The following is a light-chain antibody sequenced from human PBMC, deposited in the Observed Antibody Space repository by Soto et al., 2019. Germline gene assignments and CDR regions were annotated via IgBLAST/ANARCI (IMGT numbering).Light chain of an antibody. CDR2: TVS. CDR3: MQRIEFPLT. J-gene: IGKJ4*01. V-gene: IGKV2-40*01. CDR1: QSLLDSDDGNTY. Sequence: DIVMTQTPLSLPVTPGEPASISCGSSQSLLDSDDGNTYLDWYLQKPGQSPQLLIYTVSYRASGVPDRFSGSGSGTDFTLKISRVEAEDVVVYYCMQRIEFPLTFGGGTKVEIK.